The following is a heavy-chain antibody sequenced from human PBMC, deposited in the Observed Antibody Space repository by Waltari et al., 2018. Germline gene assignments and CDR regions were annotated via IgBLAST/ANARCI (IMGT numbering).Heavy chain of an antibody. CDR3: ASGIAAAGTTPGDYGMDV. CDR1: GYTFTGNY. V-gene: IGHV1-2*06. Sequence: QVQLVQSGAEVKKPGASVKVSCKASGYTFTGNYMHWVRQAPGQGLEWMGRINPNSGGTNYAQKFQGRVTMTRDTSISTAYMELSRLRSDDTAVYYCASGIAAAGTTPGDYGMDVWGQGTTVTVSS. D-gene: IGHD6-13*01. CDR2: INPNSGGT. J-gene: IGHJ6*02.